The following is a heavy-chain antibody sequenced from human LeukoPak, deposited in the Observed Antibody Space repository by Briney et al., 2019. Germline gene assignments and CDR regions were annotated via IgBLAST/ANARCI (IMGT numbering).Heavy chain of an antibody. CDR1: GGSISSYY. V-gene: IGHV4-59*04. CDR3: ARQRYGSGTYDFDY. D-gene: IGHD3-10*01. J-gene: IGHJ4*02. Sequence: PSETLSLTCTVSGGSISSYYWSWIRQPPGKGLEWIGYIYYTGRTYYNPSLNSRVTISVDTSKNQFSLKLSSVTAADTAVYYCARQRYGSGTYDFDYWGRGTLVTVSS. CDR2: IYYTGRT.